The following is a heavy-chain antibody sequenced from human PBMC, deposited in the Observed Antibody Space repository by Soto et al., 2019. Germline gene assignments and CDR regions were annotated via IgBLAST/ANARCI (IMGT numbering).Heavy chain of an antibody. CDR3: SALGV. Sequence: ESGGGLVEPGGSLRLSCAASGFNFINAWMHWVRQAPGKGLEWVGRIKSKADGETTDYAAPVKGRFIISRDDSKNTLYLQINSQQMEDTAVYYCSALGVWGQGTTVTVSS. D-gene: IGHD1-26*01. CDR1: GFNFINAW. CDR2: IKSKADGETT. J-gene: IGHJ6*02. V-gene: IGHV3-15*07.